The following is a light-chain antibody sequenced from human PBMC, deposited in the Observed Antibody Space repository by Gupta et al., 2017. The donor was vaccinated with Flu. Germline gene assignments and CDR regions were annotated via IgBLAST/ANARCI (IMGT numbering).Light chain of an antibody. CDR2: LGS. J-gene: IGKJ2*01. CDR1: QSLLHSNGYNY. CDR3: MQALQTPPT. Sequence: IVMTQSPLSLPVTSGELASISCRSSQSLLHSNGYNYLDWYLQKPGQSPQLLIYLGSNRASGVPDRFSGRGSGTDFTLKISRVEAEDVGVYCCMQALQTPPTFGQGTKLEIK. V-gene: IGKV2-28*01.